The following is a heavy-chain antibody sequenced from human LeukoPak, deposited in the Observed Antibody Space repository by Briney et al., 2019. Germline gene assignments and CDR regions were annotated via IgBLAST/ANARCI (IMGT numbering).Heavy chain of an antibody. CDR3: ANRPKDGVDY. J-gene: IGHJ4*02. Sequence: GGSLRPCCAASGFTFSSYVMHWVRQAPGKGLEWVAFIRYDGSNKYYADSVKGRFTISRDNSKNTLYLQMNSLRAEDTAVYYCANRPKDGVDYWGQGTLVTLSS. CDR2: IRYDGSNK. D-gene: IGHD6-6*01. CDR1: GFTFSSYV. V-gene: IGHV3-30*02.